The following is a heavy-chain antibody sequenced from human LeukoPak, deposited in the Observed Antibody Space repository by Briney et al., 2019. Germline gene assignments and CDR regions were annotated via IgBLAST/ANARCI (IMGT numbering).Heavy chain of an antibody. CDR2: ISYIGGT. CDR3: ARSRDTSGYYYHFDY. V-gene: IGHV4-59*01. CDR1: GGSISSYY. J-gene: IGHJ4*02. Sequence: PSEPLSLTCTVSGGSISSYYWRWLRQPPGKGLAWIGYISYIGGTNYNPSLKSRVTISLDTSKNQFSLKLNSVTAADTALYDCARSRDTSGYYYHFDYWGQGILVAVSS. D-gene: IGHD3-22*01.